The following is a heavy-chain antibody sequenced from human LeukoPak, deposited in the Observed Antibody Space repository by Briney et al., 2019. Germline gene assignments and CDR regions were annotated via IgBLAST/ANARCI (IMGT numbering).Heavy chain of an antibody. J-gene: IGHJ5*02. Sequence: GGSLRLSCAASGFTFSSCAMYWVRQAPGKGLEWVSAISGGGGTTYYADSVKGRFTITRDNSKNTLYLQINTLRAEDTAVYYCANFERTVAGPYNWFDPWGQGTQVTVSS. CDR3: ANFERTVAGPYNWFDP. CDR1: GFTFSSCA. D-gene: IGHD6-19*01. V-gene: IGHV3-23*01. CDR2: ISGGGGTT.